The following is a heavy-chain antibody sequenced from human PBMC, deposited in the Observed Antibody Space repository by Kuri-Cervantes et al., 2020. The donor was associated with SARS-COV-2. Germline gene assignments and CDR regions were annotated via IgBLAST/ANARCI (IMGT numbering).Heavy chain of an antibody. V-gene: IGHV3-21*01. D-gene: IGHD1-26*01. CDR2: ISSSSSYI. CDR3: ARGLSGSYSYYYYMDV. J-gene: IGHJ6*03. CDR1: GFTFSSYS. Sequence: GESLKTSCAASGFTFSSYSMNWVRQAPGKGLEWVSFISSSSSYIYYADSVKGRFTISRDNAKNSLYLQMNSLRAEDTAVYYCARGLSGSYSYYYYMDVWGKGTTVTVSS.